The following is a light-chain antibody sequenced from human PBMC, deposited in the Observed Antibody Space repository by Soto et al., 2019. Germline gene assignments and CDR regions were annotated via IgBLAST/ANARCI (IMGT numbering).Light chain of an antibody. V-gene: IGKV1-6*01. Sequence: PITQTPSSPSSSFGDKVTITFPASQGVRDDVGWYQQKPGKAPKLLIYSASTLQSGVPSRFSSSGSGTDFTLTISGLQPEDFATYYCLQESNYPLTFGGGTKVDIK. CDR1: QGVRDD. CDR3: LQESNYPLT. J-gene: IGKJ4*01. CDR2: SAS.